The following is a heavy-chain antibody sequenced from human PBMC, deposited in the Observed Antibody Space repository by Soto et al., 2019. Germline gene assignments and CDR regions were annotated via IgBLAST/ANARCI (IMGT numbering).Heavy chain of an antibody. CDR2: ISYSGST. D-gene: IGHD3-3*01. CDR1: GCSISGDS. V-gene: IGHV4-59*01. Sequence: XETLSLTCTVSGCSISGDSWSWIRQSPGKGLEWIGYISYSGSTNYNPSLKSRVTISVDTSKNQFSLKLSSVTAADTAVYYCARDSGRKYYDFWSGYDYGMDVWGQGNTVTVSS. J-gene: IGHJ6*02. CDR3: ARDSGRKYYDFWSGYDYGMDV.